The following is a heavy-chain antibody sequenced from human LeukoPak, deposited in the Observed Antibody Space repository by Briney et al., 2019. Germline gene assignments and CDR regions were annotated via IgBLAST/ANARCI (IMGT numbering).Heavy chain of an antibody. D-gene: IGHD5-18*01. J-gene: IGHJ4*02. Sequence: GGSLRLSCAASGFTFSSYGMHWVRRAPGKGLEWVAVIWYDGSNKYYADSVKGRFTISRDNPKNTLYLQMNSLRAEDTAVYYCARSNFKDTAMGEFDYWGQGTLVTVSS. CDR1: GFTFSSYG. V-gene: IGHV3-33*01. CDR3: ARSNFKDTAMGEFDY. CDR2: IWYDGSNK.